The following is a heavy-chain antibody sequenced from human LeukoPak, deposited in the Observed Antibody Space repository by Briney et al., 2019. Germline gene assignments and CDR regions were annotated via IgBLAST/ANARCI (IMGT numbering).Heavy chain of an antibody. CDR3: ARDKEIDDSSGYFYRYYFDY. J-gene: IGHJ4*02. CDR2: IYHSGST. Sequence: SETLSLTCTVSGYSISSGYYWGWIRQPPGKGLEWIGSIYHSGSTYYNPSLKSRVTISVDTSKNQFSLKLSSVTAADTAVYYCARDKEIDDSSGYFYRYYFDYWGQGTLVTVSS. CDR1: GYSISSGYY. D-gene: IGHD3-22*01. V-gene: IGHV4-38-2*02.